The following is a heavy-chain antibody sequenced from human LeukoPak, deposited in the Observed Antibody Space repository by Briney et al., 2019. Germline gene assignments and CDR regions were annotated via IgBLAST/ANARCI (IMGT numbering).Heavy chain of an antibody. CDR3: ARELPPVVNFYFDS. J-gene: IGHJ4*02. V-gene: IGHV3-43*02. Sequence: GGSLRLSCAVSALTVNDYAMHWVRQAPGKGLEWVSLISGDGGSTYYADSVKGRFSISRDNSKNTLYLQMNSLRAEDTAVYYCARELPPVVNFYFDSWGQGILVTVSS. CDR2: ISGDGGST. CDR1: ALTVNDYA. D-gene: IGHD3-22*01.